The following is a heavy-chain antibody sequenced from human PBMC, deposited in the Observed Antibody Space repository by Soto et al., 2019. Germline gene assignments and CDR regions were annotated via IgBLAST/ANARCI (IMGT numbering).Heavy chain of an antibody. J-gene: IGHJ6*02. V-gene: IGHV4-59*01. D-gene: IGHD5-18*01. CDR3: ARVKGGYSYGYYYYYGMDV. CDR1: GGSISSYY. CDR2: IYYSGST. Sequence: QVQLQESGPGLVKPSETLSLTCTVSGGSISSYYWSWIRQPPGKGLEWIGYIYYSGSTNYNPSLKSRVTISVDTSKNQFSLKLSSVTAADTAVYYCARVKGGYSYGYYYYYGMDVWGQGTTVTVSS.